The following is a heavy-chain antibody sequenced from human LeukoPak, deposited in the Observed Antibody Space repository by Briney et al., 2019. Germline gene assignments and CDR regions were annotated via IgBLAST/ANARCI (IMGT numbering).Heavy chain of an antibody. CDR2: ISYSGST. Sequence: PSETLSLTCTVSGGSISSYYWSWIRQPPGKGLEWIACISYSGSTKYNPSLKSRVTISVDTSKNQLSLKLSSVTAADTAVYYCARGYYDSSGYPDYWGQGTLVTVSS. CDR3: ARGYYDSSGYPDY. D-gene: IGHD3-22*01. CDR1: GGSISSYY. J-gene: IGHJ4*02. V-gene: IGHV4-59*01.